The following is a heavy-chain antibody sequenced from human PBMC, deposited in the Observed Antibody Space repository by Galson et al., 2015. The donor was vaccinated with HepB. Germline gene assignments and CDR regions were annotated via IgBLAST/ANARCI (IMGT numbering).Heavy chain of an antibody. V-gene: IGHV3-30*14. CDR3: GRAHSDRWYGAY. Sequence: SLRLSCAASGFTFSSYTMHWVRQAPGKGLEWVALISSDEIHKIYADSVKGRSTISRDTSKNTLYLEMNTLRAEDTDVYYCGRAHSDRWYGAYWGQGTLVTVAS. CDR1: GFTFSSYT. D-gene: IGHD3-10*01. CDR2: ISSDEIHK. J-gene: IGHJ4*02.